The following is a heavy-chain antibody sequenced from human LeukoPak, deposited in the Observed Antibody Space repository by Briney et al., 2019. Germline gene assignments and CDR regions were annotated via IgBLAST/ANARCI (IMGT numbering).Heavy chain of an antibody. J-gene: IGHJ4*02. CDR2: IRFDGRNV. Sequence: GGSLRLSCAASGFTFSSYAMSWVRQAPGKGLEWVAFIRFDGRNVYYSDSVKGRFTISRDNSENTLYLQMNSLRIEDTAEYYCAKVGSGWYGVDYWGQGTLVTVSS. D-gene: IGHD6-19*01. CDR1: GFTFSSYA. CDR3: AKVGSGWYGVDY. V-gene: IGHV3-30*02.